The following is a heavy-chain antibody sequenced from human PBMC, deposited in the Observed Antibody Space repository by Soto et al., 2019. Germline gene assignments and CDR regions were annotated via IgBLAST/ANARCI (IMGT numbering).Heavy chain of an antibody. CDR3: ARLSGYDPAGAADK. D-gene: IGHD5-12*01. V-gene: IGHV4-30-4*01. Sequence: QVQLQESGPGLVKASQTLSLTCTLSGASVSSAEHYWSWIRQPPGKGLEWIGYSYYSWGSYYNASLQSRVTISVDTSQNQFSLRLTSVTAADTAVYYCARLSGYDPAGAADKWGPGILVSVSS. J-gene: IGHJ4*02. CDR1: GASVSSAEHY. CDR2: SYYSWGS.